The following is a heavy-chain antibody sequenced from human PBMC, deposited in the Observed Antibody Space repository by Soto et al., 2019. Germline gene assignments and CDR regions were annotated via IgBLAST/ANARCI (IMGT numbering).Heavy chain of an antibody. J-gene: IGHJ3*02. CDR1: GYTFTGYY. Sequence: ASVKVSCKASGYTFTGYYMHWVRQAPGQGLEWMGWINPNSGGTDYAQKFQGRVTTTRDTSISTAYMELSRLRSDDTAVYYCARGGYYDSSDHDAFDIWGQGTMVTVSS. CDR2: INPNSGGT. V-gene: IGHV1-2*02. D-gene: IGHD3-22*01. CDR3: ARGGYYDSSDHDAFDI.